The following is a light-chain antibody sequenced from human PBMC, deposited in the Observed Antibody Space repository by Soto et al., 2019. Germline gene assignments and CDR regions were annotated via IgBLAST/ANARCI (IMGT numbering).Light chain of an antibody. V-gene: IGKV1-5*01. CDR1: QSVNGW. CDR2: AAS. J-gene: IGKJ1*01. CDR3: QRYNSNPWT. Sequence: DIQMTQSPSTLSASVGDRVTITCRARQSVNGWLAWYQQKPGKAPKLLIYAASNLESGVPSRFSGSGSGTDFTLTISSLQPDDSATYYCQRYNSNPWTFGQGTKVEVK.